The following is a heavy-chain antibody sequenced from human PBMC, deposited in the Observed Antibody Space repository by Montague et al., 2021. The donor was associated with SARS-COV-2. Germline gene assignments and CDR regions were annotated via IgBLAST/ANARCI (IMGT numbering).Heavy chain of an antibody. J-gene: IGHJ4*02. CDR3: ARGYQLRFLEWSSRQSTFDY. V-gene: IGHV4-34*01. CDR2: INHSGNT. CDR1: GGSFSGHY. D-gene: IGHD3-3*01. Sequence: SETLSLTCAVYGGSFSGHYWSWIRQPPGKGPEWIGEINHSGNTNYNPSLKSRVTISVDTSKNQFSLKLSSVTAADTAVYYCARGYQLRFLEWSSRQSTFDYWGQGTLVTVSS.